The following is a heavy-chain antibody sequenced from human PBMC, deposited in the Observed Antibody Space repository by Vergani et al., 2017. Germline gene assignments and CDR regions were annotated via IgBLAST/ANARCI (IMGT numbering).Heavy chain of an antibody. V-gene: IGHV1-69*01. D-gene: IGHD3-10*01. J-gene: IGHJ5*02. CDR1: GGTFSSYA. CDR2: IIPIFGTA. Sequence: QVQLVQSGAEVKKPGSSVKVSCKASGGTFSSYAISWVRQAPGQGLEWMGGIIPIFGTANYAQKFQGRVTITADESTSTAYMELRSLRSDDTAVYYCARDGLGFGEFSSWFDPWGQGTLVTVSS. CDR3: ARDGLGFGEFSSWFDP.